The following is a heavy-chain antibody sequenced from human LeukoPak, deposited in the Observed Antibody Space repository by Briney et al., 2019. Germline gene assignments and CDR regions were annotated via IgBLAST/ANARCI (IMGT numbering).Heavy chain of an antibody. J-gene: IGHJ4*02. V-gene: IGHV4-39*01. D-gene: IGHD5-24*01. CDR1: GGSISSSSYY. CDR2: IYYSGST. Sequence: PSETLSLTCTVSGGSISSSSYYWGWIRQPPGKGLEWIGSIYYSGSTYYNPSLKSRVTISVDTSKNQFSLKLSSVTAADTAVYYCARQLVEMATIHFDYWGQGTLVTVSS. CDR3: ARQLVEMATIHFDY.